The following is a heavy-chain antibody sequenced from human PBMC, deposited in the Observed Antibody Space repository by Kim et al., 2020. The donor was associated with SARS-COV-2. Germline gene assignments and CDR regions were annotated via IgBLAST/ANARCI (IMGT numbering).Heavy chain of an antibody. V-gene: IGHV7-4-1*02. Sequence: ASVKVSCKASGYSFTDYAANWVRQAPGQGLDWMGWINTLNGNPTYAQGFRGRFAFSLDTSVTTAYLQINGLKAEDTALYYCVRGRRGNSGWGEAWGQGTLVTVSS. CDR2: INTLNGNP. D-gene: IGHD6-19*01. CDR1: GYSFTDYA. CDR3: VRGRRGNSGWGEA. J-gene: IGHJ5*02.